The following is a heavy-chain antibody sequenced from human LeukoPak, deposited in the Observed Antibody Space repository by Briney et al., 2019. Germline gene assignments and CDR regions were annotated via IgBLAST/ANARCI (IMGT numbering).Heavy chain of an antibody. CDR3: ARPIVVVPAATSDWYFDL. D-gene: IGHD2-2*01. CDR1: GYSNSRGYY. J-gene: IGHJ2*01. V-gene: IGHV4-38-2*02. CDR2: LYHSGST. Sequence: PSETLSLLCTVSGYSNSRGYYWGWIRQPPGNGLEWIGSLYHSGSTYYNPSLKSRVTISVDTSKNQFSLKLSSVTAADTAVYYCARPIVVVPAATSDWYFDLWGRGTLVTVSS.